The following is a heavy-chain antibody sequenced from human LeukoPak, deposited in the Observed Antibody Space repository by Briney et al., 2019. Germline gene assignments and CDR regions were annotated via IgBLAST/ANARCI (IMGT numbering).Heavy chain of an antibody. CDR2: SYSDTNT. V-gene: IGHV3-53*01. CDR3: VRKNRDFNAAFDI. J-gene: IGHJ3*02. CDR1: GFTVSNNY. D-gene: IGHD1-14*01. Sequence: GVSLRLSCTASGFTVSNNYMSWVRQAPGKGLEWVSISYSDTNTNYADSVKGRFTISRDTSQNTLSLQMNSLRAEDTAVYYCVRKNRDFNAAFDIWGQGTVVTVSA.